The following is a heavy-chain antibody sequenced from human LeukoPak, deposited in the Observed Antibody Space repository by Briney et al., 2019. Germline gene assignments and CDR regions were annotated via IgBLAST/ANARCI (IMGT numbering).Heavy chain of an antibody. V-gene: IGHV3-30*18. J-gene: IGHJ4*02. Sequence: GGSLRLSCAASGFTFTNYGFNWVRQAPGKGLEWVALISYDGSNKFYADSVKGRFTISRDNSQNTLFLQMNSLRADDTAVYYCAKDPSLRTTNAYWGQGTLVTVSS. CDR2: ISYDGSNK. D-gene: IGHD2/OR15-2a*01. CDR1: GFTFTNYG. CDR3: AKDPSLRTTNAY.